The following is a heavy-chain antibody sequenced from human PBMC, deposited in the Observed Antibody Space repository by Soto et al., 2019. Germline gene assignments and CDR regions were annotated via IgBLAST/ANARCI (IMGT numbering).Heavy chain of an antibody. CDR3: EHRQGYSSSRAFDY. CDR1: GFSLSTSGVG. D-gene: IGHD6-6*01. J-gene: IGHJ4*02. Sequence: QITLKESGPTLVKPTQTLTLTCTFSGFSLSTSGVGVGWIRQPPGKALEWLALIYWNDDKRYSPSLKSRLTITKDTSKNQVVLTMTNMDPVDTATYYCEHRQGYSSSRAFDYWGQGTLVTVSS. CDR2: IYWNDDK. V-gene: IGHV2-5*01.